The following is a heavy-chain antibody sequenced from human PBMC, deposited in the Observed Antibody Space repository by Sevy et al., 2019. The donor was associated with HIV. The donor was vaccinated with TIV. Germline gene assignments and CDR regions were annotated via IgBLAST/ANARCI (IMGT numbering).Heavy chain of an antibody. D-gene: IGHD2-15*01. CDR2: ISSSGRST. J-gene: IGHJ6*02. CDR3: AKGYCSGGSCPRDYYYGMDV. CDR1: GFTFSSYA. V-gene: IGHV3-23*01. Sequence: GGSLRLSCAASGFTFSSYAMNWVRQAPGKGLEWVSSISSSGRSTYYADSVEGRFTISRDNSENTLYLQMNSLRADDTAVYYWAKGYCSGGSCPRDYYYGMDVWGQGTTVTVSS.